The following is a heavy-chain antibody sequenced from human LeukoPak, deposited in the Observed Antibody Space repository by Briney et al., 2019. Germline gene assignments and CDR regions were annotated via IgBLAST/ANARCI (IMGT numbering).Heavy chain of an antibody. D-gene: IGHD2-15*01. CDR2: IYSGGST. CDR3: ARVIVVVVAGHWAFDI. Sequence: GGSLRLSCAASGFTDSSNYMSWVRQAPGKGLEGVYDIYSGGSTYYADSVQGRFAISRDNSKNTLSLQMNSLRAEDTAVYYCARVIVVVVAGHWAFDIWGQGTMVTVPS. J-gene: IGHJ3*02. V-gene: IGHV3-66*01. CDR1: GFTDSSNY.